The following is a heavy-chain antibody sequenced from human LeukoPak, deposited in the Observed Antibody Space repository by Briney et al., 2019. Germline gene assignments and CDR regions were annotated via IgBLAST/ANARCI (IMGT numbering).Heavy chain of an antibody. CDR1: VFTFTSDA. J-gene: IGHJ3*02. CDR3: AKISDCGGDCYPAFDI. CDR2: ISGSGGST. V-gene: IGHV3-23*01. D-gene: IGHD2-21*02. Sequence: VGSLRLSSAASVFTFTSDAMSRGRQAPGKGLEWGSAISGSGGSTYYADSVKGRFTNSRDNSKNTLYLQMNSLRAEDTAVYYCAKISDCGGDCYPAFDIWGQGTMVTVSS.